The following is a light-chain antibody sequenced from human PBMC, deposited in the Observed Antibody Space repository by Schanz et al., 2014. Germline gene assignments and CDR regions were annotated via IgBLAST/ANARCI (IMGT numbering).Light chain of an antibody. CDR3: SAWDDSMKRV. J-gene: IGLJ3*02. CDR1: SSNIGSNN. CDR2: SNN. Sequence: QSVLTQPPSASGTPGQRVTISRSGSSSNIGSNNVNWYQQLPGTAPKLLIYSNNQRPSGVPDRFSGSKSGTSASLAISGLQSEDEADYYCSAWDDSMKRVFGGGTKLTVL. V-gene: IGLV1-44*01.